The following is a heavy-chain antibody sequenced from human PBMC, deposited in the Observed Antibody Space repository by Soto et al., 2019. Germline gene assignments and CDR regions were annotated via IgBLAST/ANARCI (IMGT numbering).Heavy chain of an antibody. Sequence: QVQLVQSGAEVKKTGASVKVSCKASGYTFTDHFIHWVRQAPGQGLEWMGWINSKNGGTNYPQEFQGRVTMTRDTSITTAHMELSRLRSDDTAIYYCARESIVTGTHHFDYWGQGTQVTVSS. CDR1: GYTFTDHF. V-gene: IGHV1-2*02. D-gene: IGHD1-7*01. CDR2: INSKNGGT. J-gene: IGHJ4*02. CDR3: ARESIVTGTHHFDY.